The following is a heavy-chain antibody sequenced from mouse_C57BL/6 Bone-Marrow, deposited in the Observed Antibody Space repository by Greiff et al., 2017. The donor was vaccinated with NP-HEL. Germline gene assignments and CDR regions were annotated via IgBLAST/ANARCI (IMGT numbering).Heavy chain of an antibody. CDR3: ARGLKYYGSSPFAY. CDR1: GYTFTSYW. Sequence: VQLQQPGAELVKPGASVKLSCKASGYTFTSYWMHWVKQRPGQGLEWIGMIHPNSGSTNYNEKFKSKATLTVDKSSSTAYMQLSSLTSEDSAVYYCARGLKYYGSSPFAYWGQGTLVTVSA. D-gene: IGHD1-1*01. CDR2: IHPNSGST. V-gene: IGHV1-64*01. J-gene: IGHJ3*01.